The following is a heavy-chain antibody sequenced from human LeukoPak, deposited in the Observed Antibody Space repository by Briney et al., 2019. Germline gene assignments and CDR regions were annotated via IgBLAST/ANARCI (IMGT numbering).Heavy chain of an antibody. V-gene: IGHV5-51*01. CDR3: ARLNGGAARASNDAFDI. Sequence: GESLKISCKGSGYSFTNYWIGWVRQMPGKGLEWLVIIYPGDSETSYSPSFQGQVTISADKSISTAYLQWSSLKASATAMYYCARLNGGAARASNDAFDIWGQGTMVTVSS. J-gene: IGHJ3*02. CDR2: IYPGDSET. D-gene: IGHD6-6*01. CDR1: GYSFTNYW.